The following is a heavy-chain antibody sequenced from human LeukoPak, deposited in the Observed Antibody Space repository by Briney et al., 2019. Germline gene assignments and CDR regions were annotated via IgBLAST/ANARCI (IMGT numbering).Heavy chain of an antibody. D-gene: IGHD3-22*01. J-gene: IGHJ4*02. Sequence: ASVKVSCKASGYTFTGYYIHWVRQAPGQGLEWLGWINPNSGGTNYTQKFQGRVTMTRDTSISTAYMELSRLRSDDTAVYYCARAKPQYYYDSSGYPDYWGQGTLVTVSS. CDR3: ARAKPQYYYDSSGYPDY. CDR1: GYTFTGYY. V-gene: IGHV1-2*02. CDR2: INPNSGGT.